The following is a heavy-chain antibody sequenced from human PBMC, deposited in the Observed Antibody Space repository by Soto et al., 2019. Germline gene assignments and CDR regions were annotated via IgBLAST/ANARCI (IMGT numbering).Heavy chain of an antibody. V-gene: IGHV4-4*02. J-gene: IGHJ4*02. Sequence: SETLSLTCAVSGGSIISSNWLILIRQPPGKVVGWIGEIYHSGSTNYNPSLKSRVTISVDKSKNQFSLKLSSVTAADTAVYYCARLYSSSWLNYFDYWGQGTLVTVSS. D-gene: IGHD6-13*01. CDR3: ARLYSSSWLNYFDY. CDR1: GGSIISSNW. CDR2: IYHSGST.